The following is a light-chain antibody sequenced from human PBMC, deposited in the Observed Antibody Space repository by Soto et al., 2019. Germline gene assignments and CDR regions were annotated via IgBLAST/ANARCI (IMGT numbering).Light chain of an antibody. Sequence: DIHMTQSPSSLSASVGDRVTITCRASRSISTYLNWYQQKPGKAPKPLVYAASSLQSGVPSRFSGSGSGTDFTLTISSLQLEDFATYYCQQSYSTPPGYTFGQGTRLEIK. CDR2: AAS. CDR1: RSISTY. J-gene: IGKJ5*01. CDR3: QQSYSTPPGYT. V-gene: IGKV1-39*01.